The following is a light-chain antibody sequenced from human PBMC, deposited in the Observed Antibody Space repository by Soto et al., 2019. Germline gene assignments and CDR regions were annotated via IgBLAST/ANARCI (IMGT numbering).Light chain of an antibody. J-gene: IGKJ3*01. CDR2: GAS. V-gene: IGKV3-20*01. Sequence: EIVLTQSPGTLSLSPGERATLSCRASQSVSSSYLAWYQQKPGQAPRPLIYGASSRATGIPDRFSGSGSGTDFDLTISRLEPEDFAVYYCQEYGSSRGTFGPGTKVDIK. CDR3: QEYGSSRGT. CDR1: QSVSSSY.